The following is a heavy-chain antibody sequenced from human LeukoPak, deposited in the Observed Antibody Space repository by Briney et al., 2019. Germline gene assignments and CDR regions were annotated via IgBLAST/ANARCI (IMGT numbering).Heavy chain of an antibody. V-gene: IGHV4-61*08. CDR1: GGSISSADHY. D-gene: IGHD1-26*01. CDR2: IYYSGST. Sequence: SQTLSLTCTVSGGSISSADHYWGWIRQPPGKGLEWIGYIYYSGSTNYNPSLKSRVTISVDTSKNQFSLKLSSVTAADTAVYYCARDEVGATSIYFQHWGQGTLVTVSS. J-gene: IGHJ1*01. CDR3: ARDEVGATSIYFQH.